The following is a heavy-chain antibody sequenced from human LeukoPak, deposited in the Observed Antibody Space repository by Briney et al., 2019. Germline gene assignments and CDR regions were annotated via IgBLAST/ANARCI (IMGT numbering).Heavy chain of an antibody. V-gene: IGHV1-2*02. Sequence: ASVKVSCKASGNTFTGYYMHWVRQAPGQGLEWMGWINPNSGGTNYAQKFQGRVTMTRDTSISTAYMELSRLRSDDTAVYYCARDPLYCSSTSCPWGQGTLVTVSS. CDR1: GNTFTGYY. CDR2: INPNSGGT. CDR3: ARDPLYCSSTSCP. J-gene: IGHJ5*02. D-gene: IGHD2-2*01.